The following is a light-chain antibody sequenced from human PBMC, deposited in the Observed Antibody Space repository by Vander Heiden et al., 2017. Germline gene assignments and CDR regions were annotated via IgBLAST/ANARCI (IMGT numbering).Light chain of an antibody. CDR1: QSIRSY. V-gene: IGKV1-39*01. CDR2: AAA. J-gene: IGKJ4*01. CDR3: RQSYSTPFLT. Sequence: DIQMTQSPSSLSASVGDRVTITCRASQSIRSYLNWYPQKPEKAPKLLIYAAASLQGGVPSRISSSGSGTDFTLTISSLQPEDVATYYCRQSYSTPFLTFGGGTKVEIK.